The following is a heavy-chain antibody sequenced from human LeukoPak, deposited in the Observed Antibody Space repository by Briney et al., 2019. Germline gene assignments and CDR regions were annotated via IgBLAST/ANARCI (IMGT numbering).Heavy chain of an antibody. D-gene: IGHD6-13*01. CDR3: ARVRGSSWRYYFDY. CDR1: GYTFTGYY. J-gene: IGHJ4*02. CDR2: MNPNSGNT. V-gene: IGHV1-8*03. Sequence: WASVKVSCKASGYTFTGYYMHWVRQAPGQGLEWMGWMNPNSGNTGYAQKFQGRVTITRNTSISTAYMELSSLRSEDTAVYYYARVRGSSWRYYFDYWGQGTLVTVSS.